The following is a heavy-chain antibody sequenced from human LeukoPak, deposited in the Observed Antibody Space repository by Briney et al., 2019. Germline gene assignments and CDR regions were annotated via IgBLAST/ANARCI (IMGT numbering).Heavy chain of an antibody. D-gene: IGHD3-22*01. CDR2: VYYGGST. CDR1: GGSISTENYC. Sequence: PSETLSLTCTVSGGSISTENYCWGWIRQPSGKGLEWIGSVYYGGSTQYKPSLQSRVTISIDTSKNQFSLKLNSVTAADTAIYYCARHDRYFYGGRGHITLSFFDYWGQRALVTVSS. J-gene: IGHJ4*02. CDR3: ARHDRYFYGGRGHITLSFFDY. V-gene: IGHV4-39*01.